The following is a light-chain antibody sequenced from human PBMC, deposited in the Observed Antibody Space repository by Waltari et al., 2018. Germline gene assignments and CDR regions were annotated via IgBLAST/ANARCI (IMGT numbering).Light chain of an antibody. J-gene: IGKJ2*01. CDR3: HQYNNRPPYT. Sequence: TQSPATLSVSLGERGTPTCRASESISINLAWYQQKPGQPPRLIIPGASKRATGVPARFAGSGSRTEFTLTITSLQSEDIAVYYCHQYNNRPPYTFGQGTKLEIK. V-gene: IGKV3-15*01. CDR2: GAS. CDR1: ESISIN.